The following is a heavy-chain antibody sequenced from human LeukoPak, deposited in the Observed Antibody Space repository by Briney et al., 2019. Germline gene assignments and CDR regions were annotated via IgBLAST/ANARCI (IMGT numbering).Heavy chain of an antibody. D-gene: IGHD2-2*01. Sequence: PGGSLRLSCGASGFTFSSYAMSWVRQSPGRGLEWVAGVSPSGGGTLYADSVEGRFTISRDNSNDIVYLQLSSLRAEDSALYYCAKVRGVYCSSPACYYYDSWGQGTPVTVSS. CDR2: VSPSGGGT. V-gene: IGHV3-23*01. CDR1: GFTFSSYA. CDR3: AKVRGVYCSSPACYYYDS. J-gene: IGHJ4*02.